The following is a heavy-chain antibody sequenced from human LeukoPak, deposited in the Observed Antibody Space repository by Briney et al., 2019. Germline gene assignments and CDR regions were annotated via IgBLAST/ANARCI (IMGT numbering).Heavy chain of an antibody. CDR2: IYTSGST. V-gene: IGHV4-4*07. CDR1: GGSISSYY. J-gene: IGHJ3*02. D-gene: IGHD5-18*01. CDR3: ASETKRGYSYGSPTDAFDI. Sequence: SETLSLTCTVSGGSISSYYWSWIRQPAGKGLEWIGRIYTSGSTNYNPSLKSRVTISADTSKNQFSLKLSSVTAEDTAVYYCASETKRGYSYGSPTDAFDIWGQGTMVTVSS.